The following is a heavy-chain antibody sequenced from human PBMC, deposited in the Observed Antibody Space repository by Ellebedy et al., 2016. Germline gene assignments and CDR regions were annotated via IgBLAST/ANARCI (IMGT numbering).Heavy chain of an antibody. CDR1: GFTFSSYA. CDR2: ISGSGGST. J-gene: IGHJ3*02. D-gene: IGHD1-1*01. CDR3: AKDISWRGRDAFDI. V-gene: IGHV3-23*01. Sequence: GESLKISCAASGFTFSSYAMSWVRQAPGKGLEWVSAISGSGGSTYYADSVKGRFTISRDNSKNTLYLQMNSLRAEDTAVYYCAKDISWRGRDAFDIWGQGTMVTVSS.